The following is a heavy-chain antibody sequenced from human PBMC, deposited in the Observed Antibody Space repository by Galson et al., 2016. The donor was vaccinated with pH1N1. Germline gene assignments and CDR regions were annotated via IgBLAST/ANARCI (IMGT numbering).Heavy chain of an antibody. J-gene: IGHJ4*02. V-gene: IGHV5-51*01. CDR3: ARQAFSDY. Sequence: QSGAEVTKPGESLKISCKGSGSNFDRYWIGWVRQMPGKGLEWMGIIYPGDSDTRYSPSFQGQVSISADKSISTAYLQWSSLKASDTALSYCARQAFSDYWGQGTLVIFSS. D-gene: IGHD3-3*02. CDR2: IYPGDSDT. CDR1: GSNFDRYW.